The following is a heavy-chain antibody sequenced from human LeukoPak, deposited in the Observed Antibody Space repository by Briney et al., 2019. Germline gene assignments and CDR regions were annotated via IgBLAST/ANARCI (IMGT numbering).Heavy chain of an antibody. D-gene: IGHD3-16*01. CDR2: IKEDGSEK. CDR3: VKEGDYGYYFDY. CDR1: GFTFSSYW. J-gene: IGHJ4*02. V-gene: IGHV3-7*01. Sequence: EGSLRLSCGASGFTFSSYWMSWVRQVPGKGLEWVAKIKEDGSEKYYVDSVEGRFTISRDNAKNSLCLQMNSLRAEDTAVYYCVKEGDYGYYFDYWGQGTLVTVSS.